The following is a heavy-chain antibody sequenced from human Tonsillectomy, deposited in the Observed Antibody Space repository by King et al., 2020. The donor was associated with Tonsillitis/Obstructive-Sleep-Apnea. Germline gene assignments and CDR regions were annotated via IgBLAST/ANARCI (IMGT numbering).Heavy chain of an antibody. CDR1: VCTFSSEG. CDR3: ATDRSAIAAAGFDY. CDR2: ISYDGRHK. V-gene: IGHV3-30*03. J-gene: IGHJ4*02. Sequence: VQLVEAGGVVVQPGRSLRLSWDASVCTFSSEGMQWWIQAPGKVLDGVAVISYDGRHKCYSDSVKGRFTISRDNSKNTLYLQVNSLRAEDTAVYYCATDRSAIAAAGFDYWGQGTLVTVSS. D-gene: IGHD6-13*01.